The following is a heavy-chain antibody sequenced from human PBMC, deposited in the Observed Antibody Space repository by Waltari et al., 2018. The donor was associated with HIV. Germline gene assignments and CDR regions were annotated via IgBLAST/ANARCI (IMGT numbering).Heavy chain of an antibody. CDR1: GGSFSGYY. Sequence: QVQLQQWGAGLLKPSETLSLTCAVYGGSFSGYYWSWIRQPPGKGLEWIGEINHSGSTNYNPALKSRVTISVDTSKNQFSLKLSSVTAADTAVYYCARGVGDIVVVVAATSDAFDIWGQGTMVTVSS. V-gene: IGHV4-34*01. CDR3: ARGVGDIVVVVAATSDAFDI. CDR2: INHSGST. D-gene: IGHD2-15*01. J-gene: IGHJ3*02.